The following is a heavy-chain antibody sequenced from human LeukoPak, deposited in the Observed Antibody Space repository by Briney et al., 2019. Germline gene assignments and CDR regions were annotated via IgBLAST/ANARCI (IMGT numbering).Heavy chain of an antibody. D-gene: IGHD3-10*01. CDR2: IFHSGSV. CDR3: ARDSGVRGVITKLDY. V-gene: IGHV4-38-2*02. J-gene: IGHJ4*02. CDR1: GYSIISDYF. Sequence: SETLSLTCIVSGYSIISDYFWGWVRQPPGKGPEWIGSIFHSGSVFYNPSLRSRVTLSIEPSKNRFSLELTSVTAADTAVYYCARDSGVRGVITKLDYWGQGTLVTVSS.